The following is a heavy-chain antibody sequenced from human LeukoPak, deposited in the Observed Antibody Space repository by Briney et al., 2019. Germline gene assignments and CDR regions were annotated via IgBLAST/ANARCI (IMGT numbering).Heavy chain of an antibody. CDR3: ARDPYDFWSGYPPGGFDY. Sequence: GGSLRLSCAASGFTFSDYSMNWVRQAPGKGLEWVSSISSSYIYYADSVKGRFTISRDNAKKSLYLQTNSLRAEDTAVYYCARDPYDFWSGYPPGGFDYWGQGTLVTVSS. V-gene: IGHV3-21*01. J-gene: IGHJ4*02. CDR1: GFTFSDYS. D-gene: IGHD3-3*01. CDR2: ISSSYI.